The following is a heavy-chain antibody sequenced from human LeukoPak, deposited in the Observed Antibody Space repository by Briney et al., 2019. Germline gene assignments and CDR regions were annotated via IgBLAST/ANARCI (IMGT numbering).Heavy chain of an antibody. CDR2: ISSSSSTI. J-gene: IGHJ4*02. Sequence: GGSLRLSCAASGFTFSSYSMNWVRQAPVEGLEWVSYISSSSSTIYYADSVKGRFTISRDNAKNSLYLQMNSLRDEDTAVYYCARDGANYYGSGSYLDYWGQGTLVTVSS. V-gene: IGHV3-48*02. CDR1: GFTFSSYS. D-gene: IGHD3-10*01. CDR3: ARDGANYYGSGSYLDY.